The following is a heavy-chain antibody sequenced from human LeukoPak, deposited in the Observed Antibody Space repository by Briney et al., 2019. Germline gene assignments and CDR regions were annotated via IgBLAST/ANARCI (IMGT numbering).Heavy chain of an antibody. CDR2: VNHSGST. Sequence: SETLSLTCAVYGGSFTGYYWSWIRQPPGKGLEWIGEVNHSGSTNYNPSLKSRVTTSVDTSKNQFSLKLSSVTAADTAVYYCARGEYYGSGSYPYWGQGTLVTVSS. J-gene: IGHJ4*02. V-gene: IGHV4-34*01. CDR3: ARGEYYGSGSYPY. CDR1: GGSFTGYY. D-gene: IGHD3-10*01.